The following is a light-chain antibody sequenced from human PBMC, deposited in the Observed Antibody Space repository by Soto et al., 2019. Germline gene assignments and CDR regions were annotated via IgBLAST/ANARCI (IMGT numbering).Light chain of an antibody. CDR3: QQYDRSPWT. J-gene: IGKJ1*01. CDR2: GAS. Sequence: EMVLTQSPGTLSLSPGERATLSSRASQSVSSSFLAWYQQKPGQAPRLLIYGASSRATGIPDRFSGSGSGIDFTLTISRLEPEDFAVYYCQQYDRSPWTFGQGTKVEIK. CDR1: QSVSSSF. V-gene: IGKV3-20*01.